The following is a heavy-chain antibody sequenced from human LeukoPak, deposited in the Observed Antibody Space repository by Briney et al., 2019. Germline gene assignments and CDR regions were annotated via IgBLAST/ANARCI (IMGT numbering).Heavy chain of an antibody. D-gene: IGHD3-16*01. CDR1: GFTVSSSY. J-gene: IGHJ3*01. CDR2: LYSGGTT. CDR3: ARDLSFAS. Sequence: GGSLRLSCAASGFTVSSSYMSWVRQAPGTGLEWVSVLYSGGTTYYADSVRGRFTISRDNSKNTLYLQMNSLRAEDTAVYYCARDLSFASWGQGTMVTVSS. V-gene: IGHV3-53*01.